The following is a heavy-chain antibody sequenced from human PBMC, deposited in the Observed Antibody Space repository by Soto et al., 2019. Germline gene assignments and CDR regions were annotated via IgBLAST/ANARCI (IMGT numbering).Heavy chain of an antibody. V-gene: IGHV1-18*01. CDR2: ISAYNGNT. CDR3: AGGCSGGSCRLDY. J-gene: IGHJ4*02. Sequence: QVQLVQSGTEVKKPGASVKVSCKASGYIFTSYGFTWVRQAPGQGLEWMGWISAYNGNTNYAQKVQGRVTMTTDTSTSTGYMELRSLRSDDTAVYYCAGGCSGGSCRLDYWGQGTLVTVSS. D-gene: IGHD2-15*01. CDR1: GYIFTSYG.